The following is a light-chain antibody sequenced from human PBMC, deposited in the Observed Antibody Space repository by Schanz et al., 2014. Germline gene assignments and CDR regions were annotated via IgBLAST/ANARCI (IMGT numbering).Light chain of an antibody. CDR3: HQYVTSPRT. J-gene: IGKJ1*01. Sequence: EIVMTQSPATLSVSPGERATLSCRASQSVSSNLAWYQQKPGQAPRLLIYGASTRATGIPARFSGSGSGTEFTLTISSLQSEDFAVYYCHQYVTSPRTFGQGTKVEIK. CDR1: QSVSSN. V-gene: IGKV3-15*01. CDR2: GAS.